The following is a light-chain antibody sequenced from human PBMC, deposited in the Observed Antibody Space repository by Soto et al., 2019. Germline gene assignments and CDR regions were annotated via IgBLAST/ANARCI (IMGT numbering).Light chain of an antibody. J-gene: IGKJ3*01. V-gene: IGKV1-5*01. CDR3: QQYNSYLLS. CDR2: DAS. Sequence: DIQMTQSPSTLSASVGDRVTITCRASQSISSWLAWYHQKPGNAPKVLIYDASSLETGVPARFSGSGSGTEVTLTISSLQPDDFAPYYCQQYNSYLLSFGPGTKVDIK. CDR1: QSISSW.